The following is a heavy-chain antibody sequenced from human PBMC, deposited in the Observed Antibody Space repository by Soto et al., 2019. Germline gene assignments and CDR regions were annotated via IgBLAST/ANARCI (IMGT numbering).Heavy chain of an antibody. CDR3: ARELAGKDY. J-gene: IGHJ4*02. V-gene: IGHV1-8*01. CDR2: MNPNSGNT. CDR1: GYSFTSHD. Sequence: QVQLVQSGAEVKKPGASVKVSCKASGYSFTSHDINWVRQAAVQGLEWMGWMNPNSGNTGYAQKFQGRVTMTRDTSISTAYTELSSLTSEDTAVYYCARELAGKDYWGQGTLVTVSS.